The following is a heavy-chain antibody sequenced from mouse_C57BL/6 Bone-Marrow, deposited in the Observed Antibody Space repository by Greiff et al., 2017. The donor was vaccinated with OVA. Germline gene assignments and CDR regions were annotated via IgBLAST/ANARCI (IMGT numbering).Heavy chain of an antibody. D-gene: IGHD1-1*01. CDR3: ARGGFITTVVALDY. CDR1: GYAFSSSW. J-gene: IGHJ2*01. V-gene: IGHV1-82*01. Sequence: QVQLKQSGPELVKPGASVKISCKASGYAFSSSWMNWVKQRPGKGLEWIGRIYPGDGDTNYNGKFKGKATLTADKSSSTAYMQLSSLTSEDSAVYFCARGGFITTVVALDYWGQGTTLTVSS. CDR2: IYPGDGDT.